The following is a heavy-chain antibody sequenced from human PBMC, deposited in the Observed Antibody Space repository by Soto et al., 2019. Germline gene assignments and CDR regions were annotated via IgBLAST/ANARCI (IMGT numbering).Heavy chain of an antibody. D-gene: IGHD3-3*01. CDR2: ISSRGSSI. CDR1: GFTFSDYC. V-gene: IGHV3-11*01. J-gene: IGHJ6*02. CDR3: ARGYYDFWSGYYISPYGMDV. Sequence: PGGSLRLSCAVSGFTFSDYCMSWIRQAPGKGLEWVSYISSRGSSIYYADSVKGRFTISRDNAKNSLYLQMNGLRAEDTAVYYCARGYYDFWSGYYISPYGMDVWGQGTTVTVSS.